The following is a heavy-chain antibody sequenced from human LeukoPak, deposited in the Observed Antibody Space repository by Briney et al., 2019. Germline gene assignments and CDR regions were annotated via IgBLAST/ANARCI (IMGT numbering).Heavy chain of an antibody. CDR1: GGSFSGYY. D-gene: IGHD2-2*01. J-gene: IGHJ4*02. Sequence: PSETLSLTCAVYGGSFSGYYWSWIRQPPGKGLEWIGEINHSGSTNYNPSLKSRVTISVDTSKNQFSLKLSSVTAADTAVYYCARGGIVVPDLDYWGQGTLVTVSS. CDR3: ARGGIVVPDLDY. V-gene: IGHV4-34*01. CDR2: INHSGST.